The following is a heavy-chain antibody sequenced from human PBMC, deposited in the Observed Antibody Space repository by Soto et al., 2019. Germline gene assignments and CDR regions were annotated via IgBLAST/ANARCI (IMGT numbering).Heavy chain of an antibody. CDR1: GFTFSSYG. CDR3: AKVTGYCSSSSCSREYYYYYGLDV. V-gene: IGHV3-30*18. Sequence: QVQLVESGGGVVQPGRSLRLSCAASGFTFSSYGMHWVRQAPGKGLEWVAVISSDGSNKYYGDSVKGRFTISRDNPKNTLYLQMNSLRAEDTAVYYCAKVTGYCSSSSCSREYYYYYGLDVWGQGTTVTVSS. D-gene: IGHD2-2*01. CDR2: ISSDGSNK. J-gene: IGHJ6*02.